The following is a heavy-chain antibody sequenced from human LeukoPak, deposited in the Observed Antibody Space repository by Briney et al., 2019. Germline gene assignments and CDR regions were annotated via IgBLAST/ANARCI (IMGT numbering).Heavy chain of an antibody. Sequence: PGGSLRLSCEASGFIFRSYAVSWVRQAPGKGLEWVSCITFSGSSFHADSVKGRFTMSRDNSKNTVYLQMSSLRVDDTAVYYCAKNTAAAGQFPSSYDFWGQGTLVTVSS. J-gene: IGHJ4*02. CDR3: AKNTAAAGQFPSSYDF. CDR2: ITFSGSS. D-gene: IGHD6-13*01. V-gene: IGHV3-23*01. CDR1: GFIFRSYA.